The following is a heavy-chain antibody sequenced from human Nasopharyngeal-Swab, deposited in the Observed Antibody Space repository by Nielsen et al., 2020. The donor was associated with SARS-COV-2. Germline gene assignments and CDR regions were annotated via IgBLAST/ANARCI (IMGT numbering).Heavy chain of an antibody. CDR3: ARQGLGISQLWD. Sequence: ASVKVSCKASGYTFTGYYMHWVRQAPGQGLEWMGRINPNSGGTNYAQKFQGRVTMTRDTSISTAYMELSRLRSDDTAVYYCARQGLGISQLWDWGQGTLVTVSS. J-gene: IGHJ4*02. D-gene: IGHD3-16*01. CDR1: GYTFTGYY. V-gene: IGHV1-2*06. CDR2: INPNSGGT.